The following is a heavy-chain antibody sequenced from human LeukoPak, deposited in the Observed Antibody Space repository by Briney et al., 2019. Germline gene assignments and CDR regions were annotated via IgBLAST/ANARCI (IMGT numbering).Heavy chain of an antibody. D-gene: IGHD6-13*01. CDR3: AIGGLYSSSWHEEQGY. Sequence: GASVKVPCKVSGYTLTELSMHWVRQAPGKGLEWMGGFDPEDGETIYAQKFQGRVTMTEDTSTDTAYMELSSLRSEDTAVYYCAIGGLYSSSWHEEQGYWGQGTLVTVSS. CDR1: GYTLTELS. J-gene: IGHJ4*02. CDR2: FDPEDGET. V-gene: IGHV1-24*01.